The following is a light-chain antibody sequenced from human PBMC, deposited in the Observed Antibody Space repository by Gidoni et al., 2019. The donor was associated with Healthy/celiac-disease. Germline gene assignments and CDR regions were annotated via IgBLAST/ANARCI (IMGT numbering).Light chain of an antibody. J-gene: IGKJ5*01. Sequence: AIRMTPSPSSFSASTGDRVTITCRASQGISSYLAWYQQKPGKAPKLLIYAASTLQSGVPSRFSGSGSGTDFTLTISCMQSEDLATYYCQQYDSYPPTFGQGTRLEIK. V-gene: IGKV1-8*01. CDR1: QGISSY. CDR2: AAS. CDR3: QQYDSYPPT.